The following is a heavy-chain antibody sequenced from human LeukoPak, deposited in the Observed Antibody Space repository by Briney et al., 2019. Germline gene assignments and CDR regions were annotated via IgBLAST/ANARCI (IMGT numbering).Heavy chain of an antibody. CDR2: IYHSGSA. J-gene: IGHJ6*03. V-gene: IGHV4-38-2*01. D-gene: IGHD3-10*01. Sequence: PSETLSLTCAVSGSSLSSGYYWGWIRQAPGKGLEWIGSIYHSGSAYYNPSLTSRVTISVDTPKSQFSLRLSSVTAADTAVYHCATCGSLNYMDVWGKGATVTVSS. CDR3: ATCGSLNYMDV. CDR1: GSSLSSGYY.